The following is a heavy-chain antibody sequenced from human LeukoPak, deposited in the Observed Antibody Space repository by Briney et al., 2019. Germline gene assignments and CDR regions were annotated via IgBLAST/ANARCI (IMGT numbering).Heavy chain of an antibody. CDR3: AKDRLPTFGGVIVRGFGFDP. V-gene: IGHV3-23*01. Sequence: GGSLRLSCAASGFTFSSYAMSWVRQAPGKGLEWVSAISGSGGSTYYADSVKGRFTISRDNSKNTLYLQMNSLRAEDTAVYYCAKDRLPTFGGVIVRGFGFDPWGQGTLVTVSS. J-gene: IGHJ5*02. CDR2: ISGSGGST. CDR1: GFTFSSYA. D-gene: IGHD3-16*02.